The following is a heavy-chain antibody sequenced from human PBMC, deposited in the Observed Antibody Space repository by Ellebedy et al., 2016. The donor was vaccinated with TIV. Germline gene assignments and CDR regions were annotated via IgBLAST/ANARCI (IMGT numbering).Heavy chain of an antibody. V-gene: IGHV1-46*01. Sequence: AASVKVSCKASGYTFTNYYIHWMRQAPGQGLEWMGIINPSGGTTTYAQKFQGRVTLTRETSTSKVYMELSSLRSEDTALYYCARGYCSGGSCYYESYFDPWGQGTLVTVSS. J-gene: IGHJ5*02. CDR2: INPSGGTT. CDR3: ARGYCSGGSCYYESYFDP. D-gene: IGHD2-15*01. CDR1: GYTFTNYY.